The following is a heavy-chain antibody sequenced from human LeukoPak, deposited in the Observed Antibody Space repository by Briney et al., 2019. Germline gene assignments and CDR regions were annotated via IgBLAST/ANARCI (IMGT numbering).Heavy chain of an antibody. D-gene: IGHD3-3*01. CDR1: GYSISSGYY. V-gene: IGHV4-38-2*01. CDR3: ARLSRFLYAFDI. J-gene: IGHJ3*02. Sequence: PSETLSLTCAVSGYSISSGYYWGWIRQPPGKGLEWIGSIYHTGSTYYNPSLKGRVTISVDTSKNQFSLKLSSVTAADTAVYYCARLSRFLYAFDIWGQGTMVTVSS. CDR2: IYHTGST.